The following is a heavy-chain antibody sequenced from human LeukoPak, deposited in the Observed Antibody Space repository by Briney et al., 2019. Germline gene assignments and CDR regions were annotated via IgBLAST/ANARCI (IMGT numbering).Heavy chain of an antibody. D-gene: IGHD6-13*01. CDR1: GFTFSSYS. CDR3: ARVGSSSFKRDGNWFDP. Sequence: PGGSLRLSCAASGFTFSSYSMNWVRQAPGKGLEWVSYISSSSSTIYYADSVKGRFTISRDNAKNSLYLQMNSLRAEDTAVYYCARVGSSSFKRDGNWFDPWGQGTLVTVSS. V-gene: IGHV3-48*04. CDR2: ISSSSSTI. J-gene: IGHJ5*02.